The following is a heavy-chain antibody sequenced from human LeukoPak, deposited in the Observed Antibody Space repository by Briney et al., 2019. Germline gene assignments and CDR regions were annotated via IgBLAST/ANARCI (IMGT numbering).Heavy chain of an antibody. D-gene: IGHD5-18*01. V-gene: IGHV1-69*04. J-gene: IGHJ4*02. CDR1: GGTFSSYA. Sequence: ASVKVSCKASGGTFSSYAISWVRQAPGQGLEWMGRIIPILGIANYAQKFQGRVTITADKSTSTAYMELSSLRSEDTAVYYCARQDTAIVHFDYWGQGTLVTGSS. CDR2: IIPILGIA. CDR3: ARQDTAIVHFDY.